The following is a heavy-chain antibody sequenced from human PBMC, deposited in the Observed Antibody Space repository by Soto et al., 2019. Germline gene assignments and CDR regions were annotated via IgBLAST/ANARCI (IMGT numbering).Heavy chain of an antibody. J-gene: IGHJ4*01. V-gene: IGHV1-18*01. Sequence: GASVKVSCKASGYTFTSYGLSWVRQAPGQGLEWMGWISPYNGKTEESPKFQGRVTMTTDIFKTTAYMELSSLTSEDSAIYYCARDPGLGSSYPPLDFWGQGSLVTVSS. CDR3: ARDPGLGSSYPPLDF. D-gene: IGHD3-10*01. CDR1: GYTFTSYG. CDR2: ISPYNGKT.